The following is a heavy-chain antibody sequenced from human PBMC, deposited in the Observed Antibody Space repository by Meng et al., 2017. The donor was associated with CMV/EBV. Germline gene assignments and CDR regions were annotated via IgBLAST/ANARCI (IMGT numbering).Heavy chain of an antibody. D-gene: IGHD3-3*01. V-gene: IGHV3-21*01. J-gene: IGHJ4*02. Sequence: GESLKISCAASGFTFSSYSMNWVRQAPGKGLEWVSSISGSSSYIYYADSVKGRLTISRDNAKNSLYLQMNSLRAEDTAVYYCASEPDYDFWSGYYPFDYWGQGTLVTVSS. CDR3: ASEPDYDFWSGYYPFDY. CDR2: ISGSSSYI. CDR1: GFTFSSYS.